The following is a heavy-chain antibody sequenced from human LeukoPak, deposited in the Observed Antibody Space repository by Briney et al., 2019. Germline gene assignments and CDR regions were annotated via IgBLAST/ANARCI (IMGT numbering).Heavy chain of an antibody. Sequence: QAGGSLRLSCTASVFAFSNYEMTWVRQAPGKGLDWVSNIGGSGANTYYADSVKGRFTISRDNSKNTLYLQMNSLRVEDTAVYYCAREGRGIPGTTAFDYWGQGTLVTVSS. CDR3: AREGRGIPGTTAFDY. J-gene: IGHJ4*02. CDR2: IGGSGANT. CDR1: VFAFSNYE. V-gene: IGHV3-23*01. D-gene: IGHD1-20*01.